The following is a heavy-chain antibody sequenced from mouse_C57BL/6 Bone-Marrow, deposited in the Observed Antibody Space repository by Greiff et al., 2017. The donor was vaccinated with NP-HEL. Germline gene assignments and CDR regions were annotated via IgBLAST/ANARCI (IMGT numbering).Heavy chain of an antibody. D-gene: IGHD2-4*01. Sequence: VQLQQPGAELVKPGASVKLSCKASGYTFTSYWMHWVKQRPGQGLEWIGMIHPNSGSTNYNEKFKSKATLTVDTSSSTAYMQLSSLTSEDSAVYYCARWGDYDGGAMDYWGQGTSVTVSS. CDR3: ARWGDYDGGAMDY. CDR2: IHPNSGST. CDR1: GYTFTSYW. J-gene: IGHJ4*01. V-gene: IGHV1-64*01.